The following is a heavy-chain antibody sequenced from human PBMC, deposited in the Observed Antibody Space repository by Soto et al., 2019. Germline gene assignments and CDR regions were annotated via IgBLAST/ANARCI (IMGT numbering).Heavy chain of an antibody. CDR2: ISGSGGTI. J-gene: IGHJ4*02. V-gene: IGHV3-48*02. CDR1: GFTLSSYS. CDR3: ARETGLRSSGWSYYFDF. Sequence: EVQLVESGGGMVQPGGSLRVSCAASGFTLSSYSMHWVRQAPGKGLEWVSYISGSGGTIYYADSVKGRFPISRDNAKNSLCVQMNSLRDEDTAVYFCARETGLRSSGWSYYFDFWGQGTRVTISS. D-gene: IGHD6-19*01.